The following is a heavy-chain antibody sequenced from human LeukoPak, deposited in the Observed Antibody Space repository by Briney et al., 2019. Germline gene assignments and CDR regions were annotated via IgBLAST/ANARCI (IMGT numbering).Heavy chain of an antibody. CDR3: ARDRGGSSGWFNCYFDY. CDR2: ISYDGSNK. V-gene: IGHV3-30-3*01. J-gene: IGHJ4*02. Sequence: PGRSLRLSCAASGFTFSSYAMHWVRQAPGKGLEWVAVISYDGSNKYYADSVKGRFTISRDNSKNTLYLQMNSLRAEDTAVYYCARDRGGSSGWFNCYFDYWGQGTLVTVSS. CDR1: GFTFSSYA. D-gene: IGHD6-19*01.